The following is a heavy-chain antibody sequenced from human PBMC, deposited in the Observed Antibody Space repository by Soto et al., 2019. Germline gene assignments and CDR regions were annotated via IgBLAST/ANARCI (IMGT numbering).Heavy chain of an antibody. Sequence: GPSVKACCKASVYTITGYYMHWVRQAHGQGLEWMGWINPNSGGTNYAQKFQGRVTMTRDTSISTAYMELSRLRSDDTAVYYCARGRPLLWFGEEPKNYYYYGMDVWGQGTTVTVSS. CDR1: VYTITGYY. CDR2: INPNSGGT. CDR3: ARGRPLLWFGEEPKNYYYYGMDV. D-gene: IGHD3-10*01. J-gene: IGHJ6*02. V-gene: IGHV1-2*02.